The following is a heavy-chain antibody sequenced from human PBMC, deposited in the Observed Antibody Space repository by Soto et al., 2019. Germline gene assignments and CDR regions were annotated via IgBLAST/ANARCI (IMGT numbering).Heavy chain of an antibody. D-gene: IGHD3-9*01. CDR1: GGSIGSYN. V-gene: IGHV4-59*01. CDR3: ARAAENYDIVSGYYPSHFDY. CDR2: SYYSGST. J-gene: IGHJ4*02. Sequence: SETLFLSSTVSGGSIGSYNRSWIRQPPRTGHEWRGYSYYSGSTNYDPSLKSRVTISVDTSKKQFALTLSSVTAADTAVYYCARAAENYDIVSGYYPSHFDYWGQGTLASVSS.